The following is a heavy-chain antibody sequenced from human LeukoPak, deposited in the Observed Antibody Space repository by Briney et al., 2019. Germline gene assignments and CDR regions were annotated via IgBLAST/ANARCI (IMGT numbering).Heavy chain of an antibody. Sequence: PSETLSLTCTVSGDSISSYYWSWIRQPPGKGLEWIGYIYTSGGTNYIPSLKGRVTISIDTSKSQFFLKLSSVTAADSAVYYCARLTRLSTSPDRYYLDYWGQGTLVTVSS. CDR2: IYTSGGT. CDR3: ARLTRLSTSPDRYYLDY. J-gene: IGHJ4*02. CDR1: GDSISSYY. V-gene: IGHV4-4*09. D-gene: IGHD6-6*01.